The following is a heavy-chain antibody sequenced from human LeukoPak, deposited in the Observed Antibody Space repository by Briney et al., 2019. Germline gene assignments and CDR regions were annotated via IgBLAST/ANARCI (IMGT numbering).Heavy chain of an antibody. CDR1: GGSISSGDYY. CDR3: ARLGYCSSTSCYTLQGWFDP. D-gene: IGHD2-2*02. V-gene: IGHV4-30-4*01. J-gene: IGHJ5*02. Sequence: SQTLSLTCTVSGGSISSGDYYWSWIRQPPGTGLEWIGYIYYSGSTYYNPPLKSRVTISVDTSKNQFSLKLSSVTAADTAVYYCARLGYCSSTSCYTLQGWFDPWGQGTLVTVSS. CDR2: IYYSGST.